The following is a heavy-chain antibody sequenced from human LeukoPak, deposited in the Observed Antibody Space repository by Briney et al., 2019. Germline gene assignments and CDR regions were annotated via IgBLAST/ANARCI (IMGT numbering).Heavy chain of an antibody. CDR2: IIAIVGTT. CDR1: GGTFSSYA. D-gene: IGHD6-19*01. J-gene: IGHJ1*01. Sequence: ASLKLSCEASGGTFSSYAMSWVRQAPGQGLEWMGAIIAIVGTTNYAQKFQGRVTITTDESTITAYMELSSLRSEDTAVYYCARRAVARQYFQHWGQGTLVTVSS. V-gene: IGHV1-69*05. CDR3: ARRAVARQYFQH.